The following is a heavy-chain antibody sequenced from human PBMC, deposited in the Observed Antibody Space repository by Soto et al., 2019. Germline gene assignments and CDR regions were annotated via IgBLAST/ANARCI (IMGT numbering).Heavy chain of an antibody. Sequence: SETLSLTCSVSGGSISSGGYYWSWIRHHPGKGLEWIGYIHYTGTSYYNPSLKSRVTLSVDTSKNQFSLWLTSVTDADTALYYCARDSNDHWGFFDYWGQGILVTVSS. CDR2: IHYTGTS. CDR3: ARDSNDHWGFFDY. CDR1: GGSISSGGYY. V-gene: IGHV4-31*03. J-gene: IGHJ4*02. D-gene: IGHD3-16*01.